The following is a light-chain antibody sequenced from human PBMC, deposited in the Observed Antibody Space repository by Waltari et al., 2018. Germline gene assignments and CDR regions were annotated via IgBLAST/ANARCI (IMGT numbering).Light chain of an antibody. Sequence: QSALTQPPSVSGAPGQRITISCTGSGSNIGAGYDVHWYQQFPGTAPKLLLYGNNHRPSGVPDRSFGSTTGTSASLAITGLQADDEADYYFQSYDRSLSVVFGGGTKLTVL. J-gene: IGLJ2*01. CDR1: GSNIGAGYD. V-gene: IGLV1-40*01. CDR2: GNN. CDR3: QSYDRSLSVV.